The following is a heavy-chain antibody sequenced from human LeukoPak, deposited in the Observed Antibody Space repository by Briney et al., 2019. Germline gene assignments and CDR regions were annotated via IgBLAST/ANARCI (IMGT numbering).Heavy chain of an antibody. CDR1: GFTFSTYD. CDR3: AKDFGEAAFDI. J-gene: IGHJ3*02. D-gene: IGHD3-10*01. Sequence: GGSLRLACAASGFTFSTYDMHWVRQAPGKGLEWVAIISYDGSDKYYADSVKGRFTISRDNSKNTLYLQMNSLRAEDTAVYYCAKDFGEAAFDIWGQGTMVTVSS. CDR2: ISYDGSDK. V-gene: IGHV3-30*18.